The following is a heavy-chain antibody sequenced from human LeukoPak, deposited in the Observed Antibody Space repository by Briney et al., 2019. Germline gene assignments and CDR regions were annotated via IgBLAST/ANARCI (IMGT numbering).Heavy chain of an antibody. CDR3: ARPDGYNYVFDY. CDR1: GYTFTGYY. V-gene: IGHV1-2*02. CDR2: INPNSGGT. D-gene: IGHD5-24*01. Sequence: ASVKVSCKASGYTFTGYYMHWVRQAPGQGLEWMGWINPNSGGTNYAQKFQGRVTMTRDTSISTAYMELSRLRSDDTAVYYCARPDGYNYVFDYWGQGTLVTVSS. J-gene: IGHJ4*02.